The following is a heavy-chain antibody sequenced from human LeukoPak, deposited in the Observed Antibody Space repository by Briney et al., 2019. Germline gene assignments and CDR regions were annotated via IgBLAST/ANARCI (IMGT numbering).Heavy chain of an antibody. CDR1: GYTFTSYD. CDR3: ARGPNSYGDYGRLNY. Sequence: ASVKVSCKASGYTFTSYDINWVRQATGQGLEWMGWMNPNSGNTGYAQKLQGRVTMTTDTSTSTAYMELRSLRSDDTAVYYCARGPNSYGDYGRLNYWGQGTLVTVSS. CDR2: MNPNSGNT. D-gene: IGHD4-17*01. V-gene: IGHV1-8*01. J-gene: IGHJ4*02.